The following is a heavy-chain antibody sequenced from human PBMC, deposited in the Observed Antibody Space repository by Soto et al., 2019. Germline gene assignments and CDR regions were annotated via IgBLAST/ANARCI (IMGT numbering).Heavy chain of an antibody. V-gene: IGHV3-74*01. Sequence: HPGGSLRLSCATSGFTFSSYWMHWVRQVPGKGLLWVSRIDEYGNTINYADSVRGRFTISRDNARNTLYLEMNSLRAEDTALYYCTRDIGGKGAYWGLGTLVTVSS. D-gene: IGHD3-10*01. J-gene: IGHJ4*02. CDR3: TRDIGGKGAY. CDR1: GFTFSSYW. CDR2: IDEYGNTI.